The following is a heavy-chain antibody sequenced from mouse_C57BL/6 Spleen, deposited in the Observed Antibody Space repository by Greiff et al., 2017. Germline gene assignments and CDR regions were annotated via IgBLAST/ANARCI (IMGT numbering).Heavy chain of an antibody. V-gene: IGHV1-81*01. Sequence: QVQLQQSGAELARPGASVKLSCKASGYTFTSYGISWVKQRTGQGLEWIGEIYPRSGNTYYNEKFKGKATLTADKSSSTAYMELRSLTSEDSAVYFCARYPGNYYGSSSYYFDYWGQGTTLTVSS. J-gene: IGHJ2*01. CDR2: IYPRSGNT. CDR1: GYTFTSYG. CDR3: ARYPGNYYGSSSYYFDY. D-gene: IGHD1-1*01.